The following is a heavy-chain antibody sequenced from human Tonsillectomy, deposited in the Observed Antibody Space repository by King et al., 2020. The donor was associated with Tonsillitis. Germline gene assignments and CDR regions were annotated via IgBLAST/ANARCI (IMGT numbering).Heavy chain of an antibody. V-gene: IGHV3-23*04. D-gene: IGHD3-10*01. CDR2: ISDSGDTT. CDR3: AKGILGSGPPFEN. CDR1: VFTFSIYA. J-gene: IGHJ4*02. Sequence: QLVQSGGDLVQPGGSLRLSCEASVFTFSIYAMSWVRQPPGKGLECVSSISDSGDTTQYADSVKGRFTISRDNSKNTLYLQMNSRRAEDTAVYYCAKGILGSGPPFENWGQGTLVTVSS.